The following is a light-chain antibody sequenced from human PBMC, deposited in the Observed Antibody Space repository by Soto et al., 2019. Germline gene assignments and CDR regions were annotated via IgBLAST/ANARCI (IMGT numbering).Light chain of an antibody. J-gene: IGLJ2*01. CDR1: SSDVGGYNY. V-gene: IGLV2-14*01. CDR3: SSYTSSTPVV. CDR2: DVS. Sequence: QSALTQPASVSGSPGQSITISCTGTSSDVGGYNYVSWYQQHPGKAPKVIIYDVSYRPSGVSNRFSGSKSGNTASLTISGLQADDEADYYCSSYTSSTPVVFGGGTKLTVL.